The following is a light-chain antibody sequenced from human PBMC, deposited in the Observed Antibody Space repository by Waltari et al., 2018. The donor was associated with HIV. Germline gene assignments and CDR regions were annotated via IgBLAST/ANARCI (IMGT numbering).Light chain of an antibody. CDR3: SSYAGINPVI. V-gene: IGLV2-8*01. J-gene: IGLJ2*01. CDR2: EVN. CDR1: SSDVGRYAY. Sequence: QSALTQPPSASGSLGQSVTIPCTGSSSDVGRYAYFSWYHQHPGKAPTLLIFEVNKRPSGVPDRFSGSKSGNTASLTVSGLQAEDEAEYSCSSYAGINPVIFGGGTTLTVL.